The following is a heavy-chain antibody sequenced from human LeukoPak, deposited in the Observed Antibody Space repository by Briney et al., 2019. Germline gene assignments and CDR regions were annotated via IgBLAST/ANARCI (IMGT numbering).Heavy chain of an antibody. CDR2: INPNSGGT. Sequence: ASVKVSCKASGYTFTGYYMHWVRQAPGQGLEWMARINPNSGGTNYAQKFQGRVTMTRDTSISTAYMELSRLRSDDTAVYYCARGDGYINYYYYMDVWGKGTTVTVSS. D-gene: IGHD1-1*01. CDR3: ARGDGYINYYYYMDV. V-gene: IGHV1-2*06. CDR1: GYTFTGYY. J-gene: IGHJ6*03.